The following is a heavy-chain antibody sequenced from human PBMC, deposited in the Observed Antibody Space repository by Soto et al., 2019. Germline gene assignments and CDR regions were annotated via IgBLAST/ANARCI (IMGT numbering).Heavy chain of an antibody. D-gene: IGHD2-2*02. CDR3: ARFMSSCHLLYGYYYYGMDV. Sequence: GASVKVSCKASGYTFTSYDINWVRQATGQGLEWMGWMNPNSGNTGYAQKFQGRVTMTRNTSISTAYMELSSLRSEDTAVYYCARFMSSCHLLYGYYYYGMDVWGQGTTVTVSS. CDR1: GYTFTSYD. CDR2: MNPNSGNT. V-gene: IGHV1-8*01. J-gene: IGHJ6*02.